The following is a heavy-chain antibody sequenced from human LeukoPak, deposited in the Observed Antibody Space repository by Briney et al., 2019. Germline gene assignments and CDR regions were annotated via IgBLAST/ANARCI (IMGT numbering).Heavy chain of an antibody. CDR1: GGSISSYY. CDR3: ARASGYRTINV. CDR2: IYYSGST. D-gene: IGHD5-12*01. Sequence: SETLSLTCTVSGGSISSYYWSWIRQPPGKGLEWIGYIYYSGSTNYNPSLKSRVTISVDTSKNQFSLKLSSVTAADTAAYYCARASGYRTINVWGKGTTVTISS. V-gene: IGHV4-59*01. J-gene: IGHJ6*04.